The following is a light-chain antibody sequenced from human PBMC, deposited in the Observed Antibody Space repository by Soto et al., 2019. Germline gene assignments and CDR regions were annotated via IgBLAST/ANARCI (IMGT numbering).Light chain of an antibody. CDR1: QNVSYF. CDR2: GTG. J-gene: IGKJ2*01. V-gene: IGKV3-20*01. Sequence: EILLTQSPASLSLSPGEGATLSCRASQNVSYFFAWYQHKRGQAPRLLMFGTGSRATGIPDRFSGTGSGTDFTLIINRLEHEDFAVYYCQQYSSTPHTFGQGTKVDIK. CDR3: QQYSSTPHT.